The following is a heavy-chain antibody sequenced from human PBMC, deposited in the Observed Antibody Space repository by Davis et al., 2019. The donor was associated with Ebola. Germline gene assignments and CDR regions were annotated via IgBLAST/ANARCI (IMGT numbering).Heavy chain of an antibody. Sequence: PGGSLRLSCAASGFTFSSYSMNWVRQAPGKGLEWVSSIDSSSSYIYYADSVKGRFTISRDNAKNSLYLQMNSLRAEDTAVYYCARAMGYYFDGSNYYESGFDYWGQGTLVTVSS. CDR1: GFTFSSYS. CDR2: IDSSSSYI. D-gene: IGHD3-22*01. CDR3: ARAMGYYFDGSNYYESGFDY. J-gene: IGHJ4*02. V-gene: IGHV3-21*06.